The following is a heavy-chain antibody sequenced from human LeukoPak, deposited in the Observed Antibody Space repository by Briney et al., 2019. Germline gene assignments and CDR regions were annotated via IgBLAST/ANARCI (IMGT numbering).Heavy chain of an antibody. J-gene: IGHJ4*02. D-gene: IGHD1-26*01. CDR3: ARDRVGATPRYFDY. Sequence: SETLSLTCAVSGGSISSGGYSWSWIRQPPGKGLEWIGYIYHSGSTYYNPSLKSRVTISVDRSKNQFSLNLSSVTAADTAVYYCARDRVGATPRYFDYWGQGTLVTVSS. CDR1: GGSISSGGYS. V-gene: IGHV4-30-2*01. CDR2: IYHSGST.